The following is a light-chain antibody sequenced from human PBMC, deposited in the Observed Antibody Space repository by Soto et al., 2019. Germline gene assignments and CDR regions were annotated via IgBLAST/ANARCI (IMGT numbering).Light chain of an antibody. Sequence: SYELTQLPSVSVAPGQTARITCEGNNIGSKAVHWYQQKPGQAPLLVIYYDTDRPSGIPERISGSNSGNTATLTINRVAAGDEADYYCQVRDSSSHHHVFGGGTKVTVL. CDR3: QVRDSSSHHHV. J-gene: IGLJ2*01. V-gene: IGLV3-21*01. CDR1: NIGSKA. CDR2: YDT.